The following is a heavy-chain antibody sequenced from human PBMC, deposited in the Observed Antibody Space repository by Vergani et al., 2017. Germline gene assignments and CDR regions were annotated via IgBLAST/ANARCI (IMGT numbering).Heavy chain of an antibody. CDR3: ARDPDIVVVPAAPYYYYYYGMDV. Sequence: QVQLVQSGAEVKKPGASVKVSCKASGYTFTSYGISWVLQAPGQGLEWMGWISAYNGNTNYAQKLQGRVTMTTDTSTSTAYMELRSLRSDDTAVYYCARDPDIVVVPAAPYYYYYYGMDVWGQXP. V-gene: IGHV1-18*04. CDR2: ISAYNGNT. CDR1: GYTFTSYG. J-gene: IGHJ6*02. D-gene: IGHD2-2*01.